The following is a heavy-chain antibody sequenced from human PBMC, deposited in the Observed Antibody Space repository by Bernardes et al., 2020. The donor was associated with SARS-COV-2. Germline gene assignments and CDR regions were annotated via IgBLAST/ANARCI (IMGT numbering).Heavy chain of an antibody. CDR1: GGSIRASY. CDR2: LYYTGRT. CDR3: ARGFDY. V-gene: IGHV4-59*01. J-gene: IGHJ4*02. Sequence: SETLSLTCTVSGGSIRASYWSWFRQPPGTGLAWIGYLYYTGRTNYNPSLQSRVTISVDTSKNQFSLKLSSVTAADTAVYYCARGFDYWGQGILVTGSS.